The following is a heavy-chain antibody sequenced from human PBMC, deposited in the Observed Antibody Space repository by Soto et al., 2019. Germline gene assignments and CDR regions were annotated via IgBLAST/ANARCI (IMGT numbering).Heavy chain of an antibody. J-gene: IGHJ5*02. CDR1: GYTFTSYG. CDR2: ISAYNGNT. D-gene: IGHD2-8*01. CDR3: AGDGVVQARFDP. V-gene: IGHV1-18*01. Sequence: QVQLVQSGAEVKKPGASVTVSCKASGYTFTSYGITWVRQAPGQGLEWMGWISAYNGNTNYAQKLQGRVTITTDTATSTAYMELRSLGSDDAAVYYCAGDGVVQARFDPWGQGTLVTVSS.